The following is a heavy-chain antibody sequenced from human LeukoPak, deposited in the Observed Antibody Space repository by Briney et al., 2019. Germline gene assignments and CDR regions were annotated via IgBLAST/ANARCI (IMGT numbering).Heavy chain of an antibody. CDR1: GFTFSSYA. Sequence: PGGSLRLSCAASGFTFSSYAMHWVRQAPGKAPEYVSAISSNGVNTYYADSARGRFTISRDNSKNTLYLQMGSLRSEDMAVYYCARRHNYYYYMDVWGKGTTVTVSS. CDR3: ARRHNYYYYMDV. CDR2: ISSNGVNT. J-gene: IGHJ6*03. V-gene: IGHV3-64*02.